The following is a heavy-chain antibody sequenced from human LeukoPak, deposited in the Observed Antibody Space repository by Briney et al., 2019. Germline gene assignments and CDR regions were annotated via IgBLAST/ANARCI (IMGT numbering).Heavy chain of an antibody. J-gene: IGHJ4*02. V-gene: IGHV3-23*01. D-gene: IGHD1-1*01. Sequence: GGSLRLSCVASGFTFSSYSMSWVRQAPGKGLEWVSTIAGSGATTYYADSVKGRFTISRDNSKNTLYLQMNSLRAEDTAVYYCGRDWKLDYWGQGILVTVSS. CDR1: GFTFSSYS. CDR3: GRDWKLDY. CDR2: IAGSGATT.